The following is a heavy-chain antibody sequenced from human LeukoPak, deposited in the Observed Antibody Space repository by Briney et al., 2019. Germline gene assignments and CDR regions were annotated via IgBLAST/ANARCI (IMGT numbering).Heavy chain of an antibody. CDR3: ARGRYSSGWYYFDY. V-gene: IGHV4-34*01. D-gene: IGHD6-19*01. CDR1: GGSFSGYY. CDR2: INHSGST. J-gene: IGHJ4*02. Sequence: PSETLSLTCAVYGGSFSGYYRSWIRQPPGKGLEWIGAINHSGSTNYNPSLKSRVTISVDTSKNQFSLKLSSVTAADTAVYYCARGRYSSGWYYFDYWGQGTLVTVSS.